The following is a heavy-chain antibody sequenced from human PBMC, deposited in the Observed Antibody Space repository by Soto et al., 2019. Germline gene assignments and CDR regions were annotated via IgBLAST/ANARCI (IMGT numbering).Heavy chain of an antibody. CDR2: ISGSGGST. Sequence: GGSLRLSCAASGFTFSDYYMSWIRQAPGKGLEWVSYISGSGGSTYYADSVKGRFTISRDSSKNTLYLQMNSLRAEDTAVYYCAKSYYYDSSGYYPWDYWGQGTRVTVSS. D-gene: IGHD3-22*01. CDR3: AKSYYYDSSGYYPWDY. J-gene: IGHJ4*02. CDR1: GFTFSDYY. V-gene: IGHV3-23*01.